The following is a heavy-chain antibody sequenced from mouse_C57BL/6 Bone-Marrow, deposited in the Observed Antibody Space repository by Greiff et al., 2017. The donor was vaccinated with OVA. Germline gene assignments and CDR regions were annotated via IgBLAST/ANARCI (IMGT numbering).Heavy chain of an antibody. D-gene: IGHD2-4*01. Sequence: EVQLQQSGPVLVKPGASVKMSCKASGYTFTDYYMNWVKQSHGKSLEWIGVINPYNGGTSYNQQFKGKATLTVDKSSSTAYMELNSLTSEYSAVYYCARSRDYDWFYYAMYYWGQGTSVTVSS. CDR2: INPYNGGT. V-gene: IGHV1-19*01. J-gene: IGHJ4*01. CDR1: GYTFTDYY. CDR3: ARSRDYDWFYYAMYY.